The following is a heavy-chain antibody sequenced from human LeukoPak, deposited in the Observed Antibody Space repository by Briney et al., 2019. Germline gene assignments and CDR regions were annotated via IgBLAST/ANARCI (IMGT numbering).Heavy chain of an antibody. D-gene: IGHD7-27*01. V-gene: IGHV3-53*01. CDR1: GFSVNSNY. Sequence: GGSLRLSCAASGFSVNSNYMNWVRQAPGKGLEWVSLIFGSGDSTFFADSVKGRFTISRDNSKNTLYLQMNSLRAEDTAVYYCARAGAPGDLGAFDIWGQGTMVTVSS. CDR2: IFGSGDST. CDR3: ARAGAPGDLGAFDI. J-gene: IGHJ3*02.